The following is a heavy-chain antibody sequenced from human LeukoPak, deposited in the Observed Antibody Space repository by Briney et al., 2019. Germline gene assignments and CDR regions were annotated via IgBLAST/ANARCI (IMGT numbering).Heavy chain of an antibody. V-gene: IGHV1-46*01. J-gene: IGHJ4*02. CDR3: ARAPYYYDSSGLRPVDY. D-gene: IGHD3-22*01. Sequence: ASVKVSCKASGYTFTSYYMHWVRQAPGQGLEWMGIINPSGGSTSYAQKFQGRVTMTRDTSTSTVYMELSSLRSEDTAVYYCARAPYYYDSSGLRPVDYWGQGTLVTVSS. CDR2: INPSGGST. CDR1: GYTFTSYY.